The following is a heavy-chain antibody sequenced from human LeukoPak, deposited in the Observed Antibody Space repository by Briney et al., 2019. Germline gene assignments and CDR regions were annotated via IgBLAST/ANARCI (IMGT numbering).Heavy chain of an antibody. CDR2: ISGDGGST. CDR1: GFSFSGYA. V-gene: IGHV3-64D*06. CDR3: VRRSVDGSAEYFFH. Sequence: GGSLRLSCSASGFSFSGYAMHWARQAPGKGLQYVSVISGDGGSTEYADSVRGRFTISSDNSKNRLYLQMSSLRTEDTAVYYCVRRSVDGSAEYFFHWGQGTLVTVSS. J-gene: IGHJ1*01. D-gene: IGHD6-19*01.